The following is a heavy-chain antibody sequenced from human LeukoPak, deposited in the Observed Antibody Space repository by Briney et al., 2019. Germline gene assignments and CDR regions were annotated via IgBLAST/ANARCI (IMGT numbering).Heavy chain of an antibody. CDR3: ARDGGALRFLEWLYDY. Sequence: GGSLRLSCAASGFTFSSYSMNWVRQAPGKGLEWVSSISSSSSYIYYADSVKGRFTISRDNAKNSLYLQMNSLRAEDTAVYYCARDGGALRFLEWLYDYWGQGTLVTVSS. J-gene: IGHJ4*02. CDR1: GFTFSSYS. D-gene: IGHD3-3*01. CDR2: ISSSSSYI. V-gene: IGHV3-21*01.